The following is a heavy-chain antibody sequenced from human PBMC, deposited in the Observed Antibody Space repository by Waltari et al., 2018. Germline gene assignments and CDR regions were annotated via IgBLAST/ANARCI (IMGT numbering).Heavy chain of an antibody. Sequence: EVQLVESGGGLVQPGESLRLSCGASGFTFSSYWMSWVRQAPGKGLEWVSNMRPDGSAKYYGDSVRGRFTVSRDNAQDSMYLHVNSLRAEDTAIYYCSINDAWSFRVWGQGTLVTVSS. V-gene: IGHV3-7*03. D-gene: IGHD1-26*01. J-gene: IGHJ1*01. CDR2: MRPDGSAK. CDR1: GFTFSSYW. CDR3: SINDAWSFRV.